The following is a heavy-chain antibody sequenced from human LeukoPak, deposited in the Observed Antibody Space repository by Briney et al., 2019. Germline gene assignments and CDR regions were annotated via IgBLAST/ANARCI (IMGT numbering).Heavy chain of an antibody. CDR1: GGSINTYY. V-gene: IGHV4-59*08. Sequence: SETLSLTCAVSGGSINTYYWSWIRQPPGKGLEWIGNIFYSGSTNYNPSLKSRVTISVDTSKNQFSLKLTSVTAADTAVYYCASHDWYFDLWGRGTLVTVSS. J-gene: IGHJ2*01. CDR3: ASHDWYFDL. CDR2: IFYSGST.